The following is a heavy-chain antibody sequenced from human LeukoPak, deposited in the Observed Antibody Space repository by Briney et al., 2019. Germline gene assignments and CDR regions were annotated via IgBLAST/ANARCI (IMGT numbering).Heavy chain of an antibody. J-gene: IGHJ5*02. Sequence: GGSLRLSCAASGFAFSDYWMSWVRQAPGKGLEWVASIKKDGSDFYYMESVKGRFTVSRDNAKSSLYLQMTSLRADDKGVYYCLQDNAGSTWGPGTLVTVSS. CDR3: LQDNAGST. V-gene: IGHV3-7*01. CDR1: GFAFSDYW. CDR2: IKKDGSDF. D-gene: IGHD3-10*01.